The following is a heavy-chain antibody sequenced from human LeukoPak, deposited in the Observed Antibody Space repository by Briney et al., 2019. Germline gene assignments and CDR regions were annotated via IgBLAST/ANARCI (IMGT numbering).Heavy chain of an antibody. J-gene: IGHJ3*02. CDR1: GFTVTNNY. D-gene: IGHD2-21*02. V-gene: IGHV3-7*01. CDR3: ARGANIVVVTALYAFDI. Sequence: GGSLRLSCAASGFTVTNNYMSWVRQAPGKGLEWVANIKQDGSEKYYVDSVKGRFTISRDNAKNSLYLQMNSLRAEDTAVYYCARGANIVVVTALYAFDIWGQGTMVTVSS. CDR2: IKQDGSEK.